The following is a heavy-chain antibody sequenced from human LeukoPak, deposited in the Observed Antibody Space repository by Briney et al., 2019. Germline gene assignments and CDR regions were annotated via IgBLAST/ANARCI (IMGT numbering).Heavy chain of an antibody. CDR3: AKDFGYYDSSGTRYAFDI. CDR1: GFTFSSYS. J-gene: IGHJ3*02. Sequence: GGSLRLSCAASGFTFSSYSMHWVRQAPGKGLEWVAVMWYDGNNKYYADSVKGRFTISRDTSKNTLYLQMNSLRAEDTAVYYCAKDFGYYDSSGTRYAFDIWGHGTMVAVSS. D-gene: IGHD3-22*01. CDR2: MWYDGNNK. V-gene: IGHV3-33*06.